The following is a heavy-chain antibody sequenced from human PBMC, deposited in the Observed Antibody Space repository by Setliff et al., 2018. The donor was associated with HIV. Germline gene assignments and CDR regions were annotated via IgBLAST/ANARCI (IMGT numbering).Heavy chain of an antibody. CDR1: GGIFTNYV. CDR2: IIPMFDTK. V-gene: IGHV1-69*05. CDR3: ARGPNYGDYWFDP. J-gene: IGHJ5*02. Sequence: SVKVSCKASGGIFTNYVLSWVRQAPGQGLDWMGGIIPMFDTKNYAQNFQDRVTIKTDESATTVYMELSSLRSEDTAVYYCARGPNYGDYWFDPWGQGTLVTVSS. D-gene: IGHD4-17*01.